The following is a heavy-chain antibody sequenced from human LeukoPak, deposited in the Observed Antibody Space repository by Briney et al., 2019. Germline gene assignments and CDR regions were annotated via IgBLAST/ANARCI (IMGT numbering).Heavy chain of an antibody. CDR3: ARDTYYYGSGSYLDY. Sequence: PGGSLRLSSAASGFTFSSYSMNWVRQAPGKGLEWVSSISSSSYIYYADSVKGRFTISRDNAKNSLYLQMNSLRAEDTAVYYCARDTYYYGSGSYLDYWGQGTLVTVSS. J-gene: IGHJ4*02. CDR1: GFTFSSYS. D-gene: IGHD3-10*01. CDR2: ISSSSYI. V-gene: IGHV3-21*01.